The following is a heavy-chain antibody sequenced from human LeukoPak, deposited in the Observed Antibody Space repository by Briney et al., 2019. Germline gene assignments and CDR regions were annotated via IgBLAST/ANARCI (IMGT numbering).Heavy chain of an antibody. J-gene: IGHJ6*03. V-gene: IGHV4-39*07. D-gene: IGHD4-17*01. CDR2: IYYSGST. CDR3: ARGATKVTSVIHMDV. Sequence: SETLSLTCTVSGGSISSSSYYWGWIRQPPGKGLEWIGSIYYSGSTYYNPSLKSRVTISVDTSKNQFSLKLSSVTAADTAVYYCARGATKVTSVIHMDVWGKGTTVIVSS. CDR1: GGSISSSSYY.